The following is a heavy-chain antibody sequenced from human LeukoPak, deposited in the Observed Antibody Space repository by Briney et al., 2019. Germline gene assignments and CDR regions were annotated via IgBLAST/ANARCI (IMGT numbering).Heavy chain of an antibody. J-gene: IGHJ4*02. CDR3: ARGQQLDY. D-gene: IGHD1-1*01. CDR1: GGSMSSNY. CDR2: IYYSGSA. V-gene: IGHV4-59*01. Sequence: TSETLSLTCTVSGGSMSSNYWSWIRQPPGKGLEWIGYIYYSGSANYNPSLKSRVTISVDTSKNQFSLRLISVTAADTAVYYCARGQQLDYWGQGLLVTVSS.